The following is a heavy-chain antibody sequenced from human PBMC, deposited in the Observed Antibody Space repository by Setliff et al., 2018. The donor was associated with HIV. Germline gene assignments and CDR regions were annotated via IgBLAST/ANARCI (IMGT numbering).Heavy chain of an antibody. D-gene: IGHD1-26*01. CDR1: GGSFTDYY. J-gene: IGHJ6*03. CDR3: ARGARLLAAYSDRWDSSYMAV. V-gene: IGHV4-34*01. CDR2: INHMGST. Sequence: PSETLSLTCAVFGGSFTDYYWIWIRQPPGKGLEWIGEINHMGSTHYTPNLKSRVIISVDTSKNQFSLKVNAMTAAHTAVYYCARGARLLAAYSDRWDSSYMAVWGQGTTVTVSS.